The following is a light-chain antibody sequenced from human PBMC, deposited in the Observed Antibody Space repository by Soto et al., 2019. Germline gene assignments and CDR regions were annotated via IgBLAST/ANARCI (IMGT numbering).Light chain of an antibody. Sequence: EIVMTPSPATLSVSPVERATLSCRASQSVSSNLAWYQQKPGQAPRLLIYGASTRATGIPARFSSSGSGTDFTLTISRLEPEDFAVYYCHQYKSWPPFTFGQGTRLEIK. V-gene: IGKV3-15*01. CDR3: HQYKSWPPFT. J-gene: IGKJ5*01. CDR2: GAS. CDR1: QSVSSN.